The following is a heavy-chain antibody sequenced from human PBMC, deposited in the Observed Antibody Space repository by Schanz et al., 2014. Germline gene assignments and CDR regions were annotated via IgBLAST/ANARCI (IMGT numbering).Heavy chain of an antibody. CDR1: GFTFSSYA. CDR2: ITSNGGGT. CDR3: AKVWGSDYFYPFDY. D-gene: IGHD3-22*01. J-gene: IGHJ4*02. Sequence: EVQLVESGGGLVQPGGSLRLSCAASGFTFSSYAMSWVRQAPGKGLEWVSTITSNGGGTYYADSVKGRFTISRDNSKNTLYLQMSSLRAEDTAVYYCAKVWGSDYFYPFDYWGQGTLVTVSS. V-gene: IGHV3-23*04.